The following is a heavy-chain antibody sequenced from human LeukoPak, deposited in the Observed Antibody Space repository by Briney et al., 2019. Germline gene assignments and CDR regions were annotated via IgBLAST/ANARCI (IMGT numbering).Heavy chain of an antibody. D-gene: IGHD5-12*01. Sequence: ASVKVSCKASGYTFTSYDINWVRQATGQGLEWMGWMNPNSGNTGYAQKFQGRVTMTRNTSISTAYMELSSLRSEDTAVYYCACNSSYDYLGVDYYYYYMDVWSKGTTVTVSS. CDR3: ACNSSYDYLGVDYYYYYMDV. CDR1: GYTFTSYD. CDR2: MNPNSGNT. J-gene: IGHJ6*03. V-gene: IGHV1-8*01.